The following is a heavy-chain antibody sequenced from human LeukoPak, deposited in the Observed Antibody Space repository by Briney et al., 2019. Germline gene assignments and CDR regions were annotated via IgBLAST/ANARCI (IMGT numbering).Heavy chain of an antibody. CDR1: GFTFSSYA. V-gene: IGHV3-64*01. D-gene: IGHD2-21*02. CDR2: ISSNGGST. CDR3: ARAPGVTTNWFDP. J-gene: IGHJ5*02. Sequence: PGGSLRLSCAASGFTFSSYAMHWVRQAPGKGLEYVSAISSNGGSTYYANSVKGRFTIPRDNSKNTLYLQMGSLRAEDMAVYYCARAPGVTTNWFDPWGQGTLVTVSS.